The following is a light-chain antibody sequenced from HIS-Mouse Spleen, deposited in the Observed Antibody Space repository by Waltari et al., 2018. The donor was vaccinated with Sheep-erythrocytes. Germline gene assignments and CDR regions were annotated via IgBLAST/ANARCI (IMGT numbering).Light chain of an antibody. CDR2: KAS. CDR3: QQYNSYPLT. CDR1: QSISSW. J-gene: IGKJ4*01. Sequence: DIQMTQSPSTLSASVGDRVTITCRASQSISSWLAWYQQKPGKAPKLLIYKASSLESGVPSRFSGSVSGTEFTLTISCLQPYDFATYYCQQYNSYPLTFGGGTKVEIK. V-gene: IGKV1-5*03.